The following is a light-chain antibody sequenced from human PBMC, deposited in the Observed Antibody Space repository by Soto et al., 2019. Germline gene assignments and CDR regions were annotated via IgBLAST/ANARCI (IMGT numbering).Light chain of an antibody. Sequence: EIVLTQSPATLSLSPGERATLSCRASQSVSSYLAWYQQKPGQAPRLLIYDASNRATGIPARFSGSGSGTDCTLTVSCLASEDFAVYYCQQRSNWPLTFGGGTKVEIK. V-gene: IGKV3-11*01. J-gene: IGKJ4*01. CDR1: QSVSSY. CDR3: QQRSNWPLT. CDR2: DAS.